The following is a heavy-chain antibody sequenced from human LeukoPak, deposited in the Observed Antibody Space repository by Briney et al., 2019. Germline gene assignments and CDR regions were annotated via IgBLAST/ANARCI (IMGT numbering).Heavy chain of an antibody. Sequence: KXSETLXLTCAVYGGSFSGYYWSWIRQPPGKGLEWIGEINHSGSTNYNPSLKSRVTISVDTSKNQFSLKLSSVTAADTAVYYCAGPVGAKSYWGQGTLVTVSS. CDR1: GGSFSGYY. V-gene: IGHV4-34*01. D-gene: IGHD1-26*01. J-gene: IGHJ4*02. CDR3: AGPVGAKSY. CDR2: INHSGST.